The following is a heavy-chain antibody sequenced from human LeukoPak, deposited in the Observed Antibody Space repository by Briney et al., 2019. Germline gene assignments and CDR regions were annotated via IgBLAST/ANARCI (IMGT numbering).Heavy chain of an antibody. D-gene: IGHD3-22*01. CDR3: ARESMIVPPRYFDY. J-gene: IGHJ4*02. CDR1: GFTFSTND. Sequence: GGSLRLSCADSGFTFSTNDMNWVRQAPGKGLEWVSLISSRSTYTNYADSVKGRFTISRDNSKNTLYLQTNSLRAEDTAVYYCARESMIVPPRYFDYWGQGTLVTVSS. V-gene: IGHV3-21*05. CDR2: ISSRSTYT.